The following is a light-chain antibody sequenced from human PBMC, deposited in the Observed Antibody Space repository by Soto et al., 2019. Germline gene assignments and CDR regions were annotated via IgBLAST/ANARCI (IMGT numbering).Light chain of an antibody. CDR2: RIS. Sequence: EIVLTQSPGTLSLSPGERATLSCRASQSVSSSYLAWYQQKPGQAPRLLIYRISSRAAGIPDRFSGSASGTDFTLTINTLETEDFAVYYCQQYATPPYTFGQGTKLEI. V-gene: IGKV3-20*01. J-gene: IGKJ2*01. CDR1: QSVSSSY. CDR3: QQYATPPYT.